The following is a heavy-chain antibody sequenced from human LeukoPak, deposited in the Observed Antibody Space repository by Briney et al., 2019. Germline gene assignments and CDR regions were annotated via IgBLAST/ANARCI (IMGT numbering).Heavy chain of an antibody. V-gene: IGHV4-34*01. D-gene: IGHD3-9*01. Sequence: QPSETLSLTCVVDGGYFSGFYWTWVRQAPGKGLEWIGEISYSGSTKYNPSLKSRATIEVDTSKKQISLNLSSVTAADTGVYYCAKGKAGHYHSVTDEYYYYMAVWGKGTTVIVSS. J-gene: IGHJ6*03. CDR2: ISYSGST. CDR3: AKGKAGHYHSVTDEYYYYMAV. CDR1: GGYFSGFY.